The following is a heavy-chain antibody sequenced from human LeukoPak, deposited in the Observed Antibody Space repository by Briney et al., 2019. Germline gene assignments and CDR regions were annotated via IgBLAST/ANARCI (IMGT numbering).Heavy chain of an antibody. V-gene: IGHV3-23*01. D-gene: IGHD6-13*01. CDR3: ARLISSSWLFDY. Sequence: GGSLRLSCAASGFTFSNHGMHWVRQAPGKGLEWVSGISGRGDTTYYADSVKGRFTISRDNSKSTLYLQMNSLRAEDTAVYYCARLISSSWLFDYWGRGTLVTVSS. CDR1: GFTFSNHG. CDR2: ISGRGDTT. J-gene: IGHJ4*02.